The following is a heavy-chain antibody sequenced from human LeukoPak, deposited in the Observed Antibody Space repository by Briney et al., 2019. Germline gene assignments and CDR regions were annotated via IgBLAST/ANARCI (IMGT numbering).Heavy chain of an antibody. D-gene: IGHD1-7*01. J-gene: IGHJ6*03. CDR3: AKRRGLELTYYYYMDV. CDR2: ISGSGGTT. Sequence: GGSLRLSCAASGFSFHNYVMSWVRQAPGKGLEWVSSISGSGGTTYYADSVKGHFTISRDNSKNTLYLQMNSLRAEDTAVYYCAKRRGLELTYYYYMDVWGKGTTVTVSS. V-gene: IGHV3-23*01. CDR1: GFSFHNYV.